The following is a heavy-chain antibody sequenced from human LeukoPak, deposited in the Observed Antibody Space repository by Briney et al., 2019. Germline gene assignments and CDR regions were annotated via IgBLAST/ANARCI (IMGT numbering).Heavy chain of an antibody. Sequence: ASVKVSCKASGYTFTSYGISWVRQAPGQGLEWMGWISAYNGNTNYAQKLQGRVTITTDTSTSTAYMELRSLRSDDTAVYYCARGKQHQYLVPFDYWGQGTLVTVSS. CDR1: GYTFTSYG. J-gene: IGHJ4*02. D-gene: IGHD6-13*01. CDR2: ISAYNGNT. V-gene: IGHV1-18*01. CDR3: ARGKQHQYLVPFDY.